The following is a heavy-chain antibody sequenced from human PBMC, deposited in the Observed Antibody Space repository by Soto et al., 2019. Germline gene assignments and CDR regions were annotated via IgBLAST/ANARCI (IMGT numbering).Heavy chain of an antibody. J-gene: IGHJ4*02. CDR1: GFTFSSYA. D-gene: IGHD3-3*01. CDR2: ISGSGGST. CDR3: AKSPGDYDFWSGYYDY. V-gene: IGHV3-23*01. Sequence: GESLKISCAASGFTFSSYAMSWVRQAPGKGLEWVSAISGSGGSTYYADSVKGRFTISRDNSKNTLYLQMNSLRAEDTAVYYCAKSPGDYDFWSGYYDYWGQGTLVTVSS.